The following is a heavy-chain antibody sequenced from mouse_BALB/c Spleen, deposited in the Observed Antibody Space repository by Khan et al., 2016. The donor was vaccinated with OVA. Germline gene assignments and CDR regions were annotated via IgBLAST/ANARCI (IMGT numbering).Heavy chain of an antibody. CDR3: AKFDGVFYAMDY. CDR2: IWGDGNT. CDR1: GFSLTSYG. Sequence: QVQLKESGPGLVAPSQSLSITCTVSGFSLTSYGVNWVRQPPGKGLEWLGVIWGDGNTNYHSAPISRLSISKDNSKSQVFLKLNRLQTDDTATYCCAKFDGVFYAMDYWGQGTSVTVSS. D-gene: IGHD2-3*01. V-gene: IGHV2-3*01. J-gene: IGHJ4*01.